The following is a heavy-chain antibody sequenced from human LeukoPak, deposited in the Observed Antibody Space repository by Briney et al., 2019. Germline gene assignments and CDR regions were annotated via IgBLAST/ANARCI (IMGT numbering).Heavy chain of an antibody. Sequence: PGGSLRLSCAASGFTFSSYAMSWVRQAPGKGLEWVASISGSGGSTYYADSVKGRFTISRDNSKNTLYLQMNSLRAEDTAVYYCAKFLPTHIVVANYYFDYWGQGTLVPVSS. CDR3: AKFLPTHIVVANYYFDY. V-gene: IGHV3-23*01. CDR1: GFTFSSYA. CDR2: ISGSGGST. D-gene: IGHD2-21*01. J-gene: IGHJ4*02.